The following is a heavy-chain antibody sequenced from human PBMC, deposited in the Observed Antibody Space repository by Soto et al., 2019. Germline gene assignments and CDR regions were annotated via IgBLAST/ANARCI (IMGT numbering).Heavy chain of an antibody. CDR3: ARPQGYCSGGSCWRAFDY. CDR1: GFTFSSYS. D-gene: IGHD2-15*01. V-gene: IGHV3-21*01. Sequence: GSLRLSCSASGFTFSSYSMNWVRQAPGKGLEWVSSISSSSSYIYYADSVKGRFTISRDNAKNSLYLQMNSLRAEDTAVYYCARPQGYCSGGSCWRAFDYWGQGTLVTVSS. J-gene: IGHJ4*02. CDR2: ISSSSSYI.